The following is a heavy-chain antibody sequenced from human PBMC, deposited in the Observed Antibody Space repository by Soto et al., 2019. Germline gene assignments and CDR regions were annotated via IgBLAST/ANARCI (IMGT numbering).Heavy chain of an antibody. V-gene: IGHV4-34*01. J-gene: IGHJ4*02. Sequence: QVQLQQWGAGLLKPLETLSLTCAVYGGLISGYYWNWIRQPPGKGLEWIGEINQSGSINYNPSLKSRVTISVDTSKNQFSLNLSSVTAADTAVYYCARGWGRIFDYWGQGSLVTVSS. D-gene: IGHD7-27*01. CDR2: INQSGSI. CDR1: GGLISGYY. CDR3: ARGWGRIFDY.